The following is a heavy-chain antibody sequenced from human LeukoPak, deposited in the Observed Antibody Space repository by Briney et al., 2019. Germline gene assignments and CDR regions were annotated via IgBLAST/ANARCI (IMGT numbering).Heavy chain of an antibody. CDR1: GGSISGGSYY. D-gene: IGHD6-6*01. V-gene: IGHV4-61*02. J-gene: IGHJ4*02. CDR3: ARAGVYSSSSESDY. CDR2: IYTSGST. Sequence: PSETLSLTCTVSGGSISGGSYYWSWIRQPAGKGLEWIGRIYTSGSTNYNPSLKSRVTISVDTSKNQFSLKLSSVTAADTAVYYCARAGVYSSSSESDYWGQGTLVTVSS.